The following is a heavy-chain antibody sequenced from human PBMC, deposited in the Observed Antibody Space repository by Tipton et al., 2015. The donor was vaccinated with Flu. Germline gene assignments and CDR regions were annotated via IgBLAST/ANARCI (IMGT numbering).Heavy chain of an antibody. Sequence: GSLRLSCVVSGFTFSSYEMSWVRLAPGKGLGWVAYINSGGDIIYYADSVKGRFTIFRDNSKNTLHLQMSSLRAEDTAVYYCAKGGSDSYWWEYYFDYWGQGTLVTVSS. J-gene: IGHJ4*02. CDR1: GFTFSSYE. V-gene: IGHV3-48*03. CDR2: INSGGDII. D-gene: IGHD3-22*01. CDR3: AKGGSDSYWWEYYFDY.